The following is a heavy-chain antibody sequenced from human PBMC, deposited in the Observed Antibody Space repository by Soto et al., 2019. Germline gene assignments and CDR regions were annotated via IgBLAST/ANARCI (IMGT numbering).Heavy chain of an antibody. Sequence: PSETLSLTCSVSGGSINYNSYHWGWIRQPPGQGLEWIGSIFYTGTTFYNPSLKSRVTMSVDTSKNQFSLRLSSVTAADTAVYYCARDPHYTDSSGYYVSSGNFDSWGQGILVTVSS. V-gene: IGHV4-39*07. CDR2: IFYTGTT. J-gene: IGHJ4*02. D-gene: IGHD3-22*01. CDR3: ARDPHYTDSSGYYVSSGNFDS. CDR1: GGSINYNSYH.